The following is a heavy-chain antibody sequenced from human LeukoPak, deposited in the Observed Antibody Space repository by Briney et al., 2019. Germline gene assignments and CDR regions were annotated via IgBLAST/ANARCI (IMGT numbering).Heavy chain of an antibody. CDR2: ITHSGST. D-gene: IGHD4-23*01. J-gene: IGHJ4*02. V-gene: IGHV4-34*01. CDR1: GGSFSSYY. CDR3: ARVEEVDGGRIIYDY. Sequence: SETLSLTCGAYGGSFSSYYWSWIRQSAGKGLEWIGEITHSGSTRYNPSLKSRVTISVDTSKNQFSLKLSSVTAADTAVYYCARVEEVDGGRIIYDYWGQGTLVTVSS.